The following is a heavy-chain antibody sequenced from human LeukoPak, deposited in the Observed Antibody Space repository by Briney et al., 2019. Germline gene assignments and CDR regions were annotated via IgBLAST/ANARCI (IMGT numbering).Heavy chain of an antibody. CDR2: ISYDGSNK. CDR1: GFTFSSYG. J-gene: IGHJ3*02. CDR3: AMGLEPDDDTDAFDI. V-gene: IGHV3-30*03. Sequence: QPGRSLRLSCAASGFTFSSYGMHWVRQAPGKGLEWVAVISYDGSNKYYADSVKGRFTISRDNSKNTLYLQMNSLRAEDTAVYYCAMGLEPDDDTDAFDIWGQGTMVTVSS. D-gene: IGHD1-1*01.